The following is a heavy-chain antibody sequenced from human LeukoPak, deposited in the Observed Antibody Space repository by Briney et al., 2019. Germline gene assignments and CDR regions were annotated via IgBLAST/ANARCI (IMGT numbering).Heavy chain of an antibody. CDR2: ISNDGSSK. V-gene: IGHV3-30*03. CDR1: GFTFSSYG. Sequence: RASLRLSCAASGFTFSSYGLHWVRQAPGKGLEWVAVISNDGSSKYYADSVKGRFTISRDNSKHTLYLQMNSLRAEETAVYYCATDALHGIADGGQGTLVTVSS. CDR3: ATDALHGIAD. D-gene: IGHD6-13*01. J-gene: IGHJ4*02.